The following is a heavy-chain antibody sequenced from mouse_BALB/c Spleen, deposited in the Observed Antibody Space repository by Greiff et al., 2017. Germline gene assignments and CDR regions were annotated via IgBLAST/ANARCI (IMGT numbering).Heavy chain of an antibody. CDR3: ARRPIYYGYDGTGYFDV. V-gene: IGHV1-14*01. Sequence: VHVKQSGPELVKPGASVKMSCKASGYTFTSYVMHWVKQKPGQGLEWIGYINPYNDGTKYNEKFKGKATLTSDKSSSTAYMELSSLTSEDSAVYYCARRPIYYGYDGTGYFDVWGAGTTVTVSS. D-gene: IGHD2-2*01. J-gene: IGHJ1*01. CDR2: INPYNDGT. CDR1: GYTFTSYV.